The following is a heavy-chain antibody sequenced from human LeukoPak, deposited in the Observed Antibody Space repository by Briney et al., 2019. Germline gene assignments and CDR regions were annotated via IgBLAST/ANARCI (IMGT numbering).Heavy chain of an antibody. V-gene: IGHV4-34*01. CDR1: GGSFSGYY. CDR2: INHSGST. J-gene: IGHJ4*02. Sequence: SETLSLTCAVYGGSFSGYYWSWIRQPPGKGLEWIGEINHSGSTNYNPSLQSRVNISVATSKNQFSLKLSSVTAADTAVYYCARIHRYCSGGACSVLDNWGQGTLVAVSS. D-gene: IGHD2-15*01. CDR3: ARIHRYCSGGACSVLDN.